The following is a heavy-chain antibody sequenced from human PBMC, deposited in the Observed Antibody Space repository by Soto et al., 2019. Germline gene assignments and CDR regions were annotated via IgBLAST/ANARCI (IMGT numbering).Heavy chain of an antibody. Sequence: SETLSLTCAVSGYSISSSNWWGWIRQPPGKGLEWIGYIYYSGSTYYNPSLKSRVTMSVDTSKNQFSLKLSSVTAVDTAVYYCARIVYSSSGWFDPWGQGALVTVSS. CDR3: ARIVYSSSGWFDP. CDR1: GYSISSSNW. D-gene: IGHD6-6*01. J-gene: IGHJ5*02. V-gene: IGHV4-28*01. CDR2: IYYSGST.